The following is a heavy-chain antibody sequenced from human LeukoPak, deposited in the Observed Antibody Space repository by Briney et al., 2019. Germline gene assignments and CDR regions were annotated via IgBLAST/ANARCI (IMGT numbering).Heavy chain of an antibody. D-gene: IGHD1-26*01. Sequence: SETLSLTCTVSGGSINSYYWSWIRQPPGKGLEWIGYIYTSGTTNYNPSLKSRVTISVDTSKNQFSLKLTSVTAADTAVYYCARLAGHSGNYPNYDYWGQGSLVTVSS. CDR2: IYTSGTT. V-gene: IGHV4-4*09. CDR1: GGSINSYY. J-gene: IGHJ4*02. CDR3: ARLAGHSGNYPNYDY.